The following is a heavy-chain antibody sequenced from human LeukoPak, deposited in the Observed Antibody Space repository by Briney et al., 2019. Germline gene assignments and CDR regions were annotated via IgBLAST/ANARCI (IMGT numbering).Heavy chain of an antibody. CDR2: ISYSGNT. CDR1: GGSIRSYY. Sequence: SETLSLTCTVSGGSIRSYYWSWIRQPPGKGLEWIGYISYSGNTNYNPSLKSRVSISVDSSKKRFSLMLSPVTAADTAVYYCAGDLRYDSIGGNYRHQNYMDVWGNGTTVTVSS. CDR3: AGDLRYDSIGGNYRHQNYMDV. J-gene: IGHJ6*03. V-gene: IGHV4-59*01. D-gene: IGHD3-22*01.